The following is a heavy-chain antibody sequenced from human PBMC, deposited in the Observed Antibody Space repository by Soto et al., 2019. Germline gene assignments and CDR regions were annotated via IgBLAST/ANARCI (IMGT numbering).Heavy chain of an antibody. CDR2: ISSSSSTI. CDR1: GFTFSSYS. D-gene: IGHD6-6*01. Sequence: EVQLVESGGGLVQPGGSLRLSCAASGFTFSSYSMNWVHQAPGKGLEWVSYISSSSSTIYYADSVKGRFTISRDNAKNSLYLQMNSLRDEDTAVYYCARDNSYSSSSFFDYWGQGTLVTVSS. J-gene: IGHJ4*02. V-gene: IGHV3-48*02. CDR3: ARDNSYSSSSFFDY.